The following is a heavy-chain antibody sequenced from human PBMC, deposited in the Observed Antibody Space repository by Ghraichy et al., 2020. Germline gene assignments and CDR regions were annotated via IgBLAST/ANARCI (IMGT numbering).Heavy chain of an antibody. Sequence: SETLSLTCTVSGGSISSNDDYWVWIRQPPGKGLEWIGSIFYNGNVYYNPSLKSGVTISVDTSKNQFSLKLSSVTAADTPIYYCARHHWRGNDAFDIWGQGTLVTVSS. CDR2: IFYNGNV. V-gene: IGHV4-39*01. CDR3: ARHHWRGNDAFDI. CDR1: GGSISSNDDY. D-gene: IGHD3-16*01. J-gene: IGHJ3*02.